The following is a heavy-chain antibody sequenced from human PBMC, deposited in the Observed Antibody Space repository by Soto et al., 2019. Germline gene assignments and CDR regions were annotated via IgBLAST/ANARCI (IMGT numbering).Heavy chain of an antibody. Sequence: GGSLRLSCEASGFTFSSCWMHWVRQAPGKGLVWVSRISSDGSSTNYADSVKGRFTISRDNAKNMLYLQMKNLRAEDTAVYYCASLYSSAWARDYWGQGTLVTVSS. J-gene: IGHJ4*02. D-gene: IGHD6-19*01. V-gene: IGHV3-74*01. CDR1: GFTFSSCW. CDR3: ASLYSSAWARDY. CDR2: ISSDGSST.